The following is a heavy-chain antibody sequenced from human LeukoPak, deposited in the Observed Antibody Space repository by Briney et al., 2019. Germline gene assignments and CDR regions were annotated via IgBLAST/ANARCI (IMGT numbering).Heavy chain of an antibody. CDR2: ISGSGGST. J-gene: IGHJ4*02. CDR1: GFTFSSYD. Sequence: GGSLRLSCAASGFTFSSYDMTWVRQAPGKGLEWVSVISGSGGSTYYADSVKGRFTISRDNSKNTLYLQMNSLRAEDTAVYYCARGGNALDYWGQGTLVTVSS. CDR3: ARGGNALDY. V-gene: IGHV3-23*01. D-gene: IGHD4-23*01.